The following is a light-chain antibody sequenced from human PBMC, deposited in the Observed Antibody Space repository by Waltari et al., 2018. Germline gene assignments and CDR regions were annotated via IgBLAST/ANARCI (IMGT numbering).Light chain of an antibody. Sequence: QQLPGTAPKLLNFGNNRRPSGVPDRFPGSKSGTSASLAFSGLQSEDEAVYYCAAWDDSLHGVVFGGGTKLTVL. CDR2: GNN. V-gene: IGLV1-44*01. CDR3: AAWDDSLHGVV. J-gene: IGLJ2*01.